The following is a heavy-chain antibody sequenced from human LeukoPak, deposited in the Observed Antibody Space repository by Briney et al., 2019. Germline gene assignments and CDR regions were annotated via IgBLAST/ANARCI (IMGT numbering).Heavy chain of an antibody. CDR1: GASIRSFY. J-gene: IGHJ5*01. V-gene: IGHV4-59*01. D-gene: IGHD3-3*01. Sequence: PSETLSLTCTVSGASIRSFYWSWIRLSPGRGLEWIGSIHDTEKSNYNPSLNSRVTISLAATKDQISLELNSVTAADTAVYYCVRXGXGSLWSGYYRLFDFWGQGTLVTVSS. CDR2: IHDTEKS. CDR3: VRXGXGSLWSGYYRLFDF.